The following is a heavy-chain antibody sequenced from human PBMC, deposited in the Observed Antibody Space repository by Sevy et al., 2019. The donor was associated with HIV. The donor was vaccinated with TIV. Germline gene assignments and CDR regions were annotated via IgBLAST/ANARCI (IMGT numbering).Heavy chain of an antibody. CDR3: AKDRADYCSGGSCGFDY. CDR1: GFTFSSYA. D-gene: IGHD2-15*01. CDR2: ISGFGAKT. Sequence: GGSLRLSCAASGFTFSSYAMSWVRQAPGKGLEWVSRISGFGAKTYQAESVKGRFTIHRDTSKNTLFLQMNSLRAEDTAVYYCAKDRADYCSGGSCGFDYWGQGTLVTVSS. J-gene: IGHJ4*02. V-gene: IGHV3-23*01.